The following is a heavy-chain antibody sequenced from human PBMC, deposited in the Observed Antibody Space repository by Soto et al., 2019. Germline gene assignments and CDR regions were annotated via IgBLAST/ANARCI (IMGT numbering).Heavy chain of an antibody. CDR1: GYTLTELS. D-gene: IGHD3-10*01. Sequence: ASVKVSCKVSGYTLTELSMHWVRQAPGKGLEWMGGFDPEDGETIYAQKFQGRVTMTEDTSTDTAYMELSSLRSEDTAVYYCATDQSVLLWFGARKWPYGWFDPWGQGTLVTVSS. CDR3: ATDQSVLLWFGARKWPYGWFDP. V-gene: IGHV1-24*01. CDR2: FDPEDGET. J-gene: IGHJ5*02.